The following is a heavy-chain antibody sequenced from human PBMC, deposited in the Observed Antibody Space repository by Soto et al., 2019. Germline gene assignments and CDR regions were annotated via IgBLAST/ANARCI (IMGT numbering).Heavy chain of an antibody. V-gene: IGHV1-69*12. CDR2: IIPIFGTL. J-gene: IGHJ6*02. CDR1: GGTFSSYA. CDR3: ARWGGDYYDYHGMDV. Sequence: QVQLVQSGAEVKKPGSSVKVSCKASGGTFSSYAISWVRQAPGQGLGWMGGIIPIFGTLNYAQKFQGRVTITADESTSTAYMELSRLRSEDTAVYYCARWGGDYYDYHGMDVWGQGTTVTVPS. D-gene: IGHD4-17*01.